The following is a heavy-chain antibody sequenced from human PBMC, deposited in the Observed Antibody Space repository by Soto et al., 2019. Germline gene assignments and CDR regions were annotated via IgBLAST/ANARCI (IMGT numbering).Heavy chain of an antibody. J-gene: IGHJ4*01. V-gene: IGHV1-18*01. D-gene: IGHD3-10*01. CDR2: ISAYNGNT. Sequence: GASVKVSCKASGYTFTSYGISWVRQAPGQGLEWMGWISAYNGNTNYAQKLQGRVTMTTDTSTSTAYMELRSLRSDDTAVYYCARDVLLWFGELFDFDYWSQGTLVTGSS. CDR3: ARDVLLWFGELFDFDY. CDR1: GYTFTSYG.